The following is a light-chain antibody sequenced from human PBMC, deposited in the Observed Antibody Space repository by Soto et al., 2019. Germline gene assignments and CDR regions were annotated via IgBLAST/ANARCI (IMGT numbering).Light chain of an antibody. V-gene: IGKV1-39*01. CDR1: QSISSN. CDR2: AAS. Sequence: DIQMTQSPSSLSASVGDRFTITRRASQSISSNLNWYQQRPGKAPKLLIYAASILHSWVPSRFSGSGSGTEFTLTISSLQSEDFATYYCQQYKSFWTFGQGTKVDIK. CDR3: QQYKSFWT. J-gene: IGKJ1*01.